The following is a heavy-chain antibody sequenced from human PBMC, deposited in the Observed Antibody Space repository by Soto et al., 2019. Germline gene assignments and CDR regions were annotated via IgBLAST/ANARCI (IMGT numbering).Heavy chain of an antibody. D-gene: IGHD6-19*01. J-gene: IGHJ4*02. V-gene: IGHV3-33*01. CDR1: GFTFSNYG. CDR2: IWYDGGNK. Sequence: QVQLVESGGGVVQPGRSLRLSCTASGFTFSNYGMHWVRQAPGKGLEWMAAIWYDGGNKYYADSVKGRFTISRDNSKNTLYLQMNSLRAEDTGVYYCARRCGSGWWDIEYWGQGTLVTVSS. CDR3: ARRCGSGWWDIEY.